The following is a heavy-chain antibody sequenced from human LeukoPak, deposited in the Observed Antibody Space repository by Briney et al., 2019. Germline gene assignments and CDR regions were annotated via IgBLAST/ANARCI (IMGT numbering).Heavy chain of an antibody. CDR2: INWNGGST. V-gene: IGHV3-20*04. D-gene: IGHD2-2*01. CDR1: GFTFDDYG. Sequence: GGSLSLSCAASGFTFDDYGMSWVRQAPGKGLEWVSGINWNGGSTGYADSVKGRFTISRDNAKNSLYLQMNSLRAEDTALYYCASLGYCSSTSCLYWGQGTLVTVSS. CDR3: ASLGYCSSTSCLY. J-gene: IGHJ4*02.